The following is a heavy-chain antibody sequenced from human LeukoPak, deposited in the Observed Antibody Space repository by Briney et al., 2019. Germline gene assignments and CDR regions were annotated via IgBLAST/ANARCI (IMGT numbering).Heavy chain of an antibody. J-gene: IGHJ4*02. CDR3: ARQTIVGATRGFDD. D-gene: IGHD1-26*01. CDR1: GGSISSSSYY. V-gene: IGHV4-39*01. Sequence: SETLSLTCTVSGGSISSSSYYWGWIRQPPGKGLEWIGSIYYRGCTYYNPSLKSRVTISVDTSKNQFSLKLSSVTAADTAVYYWARQTIVGATRGFDDWGQGSLVTVSS. CDR2: IYYRGCT.